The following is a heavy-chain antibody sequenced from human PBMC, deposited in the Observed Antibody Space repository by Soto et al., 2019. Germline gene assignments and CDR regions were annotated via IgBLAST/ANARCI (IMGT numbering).Heavy chain of an antibody. CDR3: ARDLMDV. CDR1: GFTFSSYA. V-gene: IGHV3-30-3*01. Sequence: PGGSPRLSCAASGFTFSSYAMHWVRQAPGKGLEWVAVISYDGSNKYYADSVKGRFTISRDNSKNTLYLQMNSLRAEDTAVYYCARDLMDVSGQGTTVTVSS. CDR2: ISYDGSNK. J-gene: IGHJ6*02.